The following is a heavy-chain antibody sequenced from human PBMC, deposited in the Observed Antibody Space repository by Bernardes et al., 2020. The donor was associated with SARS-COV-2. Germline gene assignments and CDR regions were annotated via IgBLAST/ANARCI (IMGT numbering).Heavy chain of an antibody. D-gene: IGHD2-15*01. Sequence: GGSLRLSCAASGFSFSDYYMSWIRQAPGKELEWVSYISSSGSTIYYADSVKGRFTISRDNAKNSLYLQMNSLRAEDTAVYYCARDVVCSGGSCQRYGMDVWREGPTVTVST. CDR1: GFSFSDYY. CDR3: ARDVVCSGGSCQRYGMDV. CDR2: ISSSGSTI. V-gene: IGHV3-11*01. J-gene: IGHJ6*04.